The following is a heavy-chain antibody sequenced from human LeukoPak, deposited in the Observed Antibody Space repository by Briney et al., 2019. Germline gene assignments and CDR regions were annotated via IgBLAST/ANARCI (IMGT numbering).Heavy chain of an antibody. V-gene: IGHV3-48*02. CDR3: ARGTGPYYYYYAMDV. J-gene: IGHJ6*02. CDR2: ISSSSITT. CDR1: GFTFSRSS. Sequence: PGGSLRLSCAASGFTFSRSSMNWVRQAPGKGLEWLSYISSSSITTYYSDSVKGRFTISRDSAKNSLYLHMNSLRDEDTAVYYCARGTGPYYYYYAMDVWGQGTTVTASS.